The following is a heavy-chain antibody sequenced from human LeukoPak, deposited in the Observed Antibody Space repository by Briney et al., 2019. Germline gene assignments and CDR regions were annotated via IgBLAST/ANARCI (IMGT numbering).Heavy chain of an antibody. D-gene: IGHD5-12*01. V-gene: IGHV4-30-2*01. CDR2: IYHSGST. J-gene: IGHJ3*02. CDR3: ARSSGYDDAFDI. CDR1: GGSISSGGYS. Sequence: SETLSLTCAVSGGSISSGGYSWSWIRQPPGKGLEWIGYIYHSGSTYYNPSLKSRVTISVDRSKNQFSLKLSSVTAADTAVYYCARSSGYDDAFDIWGQGTMVTVSS.